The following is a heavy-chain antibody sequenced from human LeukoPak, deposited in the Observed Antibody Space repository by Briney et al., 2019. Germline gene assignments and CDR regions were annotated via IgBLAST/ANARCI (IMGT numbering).Heavy chain of an antibody. Sequence: EASVKVSCKASGYTFTGYYMHWVRQAPGQGLEWMGWINPNSGGTNYAQKFQGRVTMTRDTSISTAYMELSRLRSDDTAVYYCARGEDLYAPYFDYWGQGILVTVSS. CDR3: ARGEDLYAPYFDY. CDR2: INPNSGGT. J-gene: IGHJ4*02. CDR1: GYTFTGYY. D-gene: IGHD2/OR15-2a*01. V-gene: IGHV1-2*02.